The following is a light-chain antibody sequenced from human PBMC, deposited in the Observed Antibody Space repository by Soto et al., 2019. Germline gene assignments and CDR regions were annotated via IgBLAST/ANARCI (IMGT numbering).Light chain of an antibody. CDR1: SSSIGAGYE. J-gene: IGLJ1*01. CDR2: GNG. CDR3: GSWDNNLRAYV. V-gene: IGLV1-40*01. Sequence: QSVLTQPPSVSGAPGQRVTISCSGTSSSIGAGYEVHWYHQLPGTAPKLVVSGNGNRPSGVPDRLSASKSGTSATLGIAGLQTGDEGDYYCGSWDNNLRAYVFGTGTKVTVL.